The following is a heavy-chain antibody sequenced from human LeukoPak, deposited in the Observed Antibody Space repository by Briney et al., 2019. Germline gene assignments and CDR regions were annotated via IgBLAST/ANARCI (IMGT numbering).Heavy chain of an antibody. CDR2: IYTSGST. CDR1: GGSISSGSYY. J-gene: IGHJ6*03. CDR3: ARDRGYYYYYMDV. Sequence: SETLSLTCTVSGGSISSGSYYWSWIRQPAGKGLEWIGRIYTSGSTNYNPSLKSRVTISVDTSKNQFSLKLSSVTAADTAVYCCARDRGYYYYYMDVWGKGTTVTVSS. V-gene: IGHV4-61*02.